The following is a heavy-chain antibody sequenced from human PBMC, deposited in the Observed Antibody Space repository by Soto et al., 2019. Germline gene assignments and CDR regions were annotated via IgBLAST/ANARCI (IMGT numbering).Heavy chain of an antibody. CDR1: GFSLSTSGMC. CDR2: IDWDDDK. J-gene: IGHJ5*02. V-gene: IGHV2-70*01. Sequence: ESGPTLVNPTQTLTLTCTFSGFSLSTSGMCVSWIRQPPGKALEWLALIDWDDDKYYSTSLKTRLTISKDTSKNQVVLTMTNMDPVDTATYYCARISGLERADGWFDPWGQGTLVTVSS. CDR3: ARISGLERADGWFDP. D-gene: IGHD1-1*01.